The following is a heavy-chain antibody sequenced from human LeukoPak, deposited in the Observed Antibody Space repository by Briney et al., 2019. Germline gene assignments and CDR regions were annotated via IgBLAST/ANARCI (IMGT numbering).Heavy chain of an antibody. CDR1: GYSTSSGYY. D-gene: IGHD5-12*01. CDR3: AKDGGLPYNWFDP. CDR2: IYHSGST. J-gene: IGHJ5*02. V-gene: IGHV4-38-2*02. Sequence: PSETLSLTCTVSGYSTSSGYYWGWIRQPPGKGLEWIGSIYHSGSTYYNPSLKSRVTISVDTSKNQFSLKLSSVTAADTAVYYCAKDGGLPYNWFDPWGQGTLVTVSS.